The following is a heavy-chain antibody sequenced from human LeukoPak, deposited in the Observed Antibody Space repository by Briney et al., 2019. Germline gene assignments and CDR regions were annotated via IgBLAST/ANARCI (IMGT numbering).Heavy chain of an antibody. CDR3: ARGDPGYSSSMPIDY. CDR2: ISVRKGNT. J-gene: IGHJ4*02. D-gene: IGHD6-13*01. V-gene: IGHV1-18*01. Sequence: ASVKVSCQISGYTFTNYAISWMRQAPGQGLEWMGWISVRKGNTNYTQKLQDRVTMTTDTSTSTAYMELRSLTSDDTAVYYCARGDPGYSSSMPIDYWGQGTLVTVSS. CDR1: GYTFTNYA.